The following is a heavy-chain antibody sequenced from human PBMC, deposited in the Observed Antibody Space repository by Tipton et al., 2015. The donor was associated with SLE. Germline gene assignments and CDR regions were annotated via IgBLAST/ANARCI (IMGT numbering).Heavy chain of an antibody. CDR3: ARLTIFGVGIIGNYYYYMDV. CDR1: GGSISSHY. J-gene: IGHJ6*03. D-gene: IGHD3-3*01. Sequence: TLSLTCTVSGGSISSHYWSWIRQPPGKGLEWIGEINHSGSTNYNPSLKSRVTISVDTPKNQFSLKLSSVTAADTAAYYCARLTIFGVGIIGNYYYYMDVWGKGTRSPSP. V-gene: IGHV4-34*01. CDR2: INHSGST.